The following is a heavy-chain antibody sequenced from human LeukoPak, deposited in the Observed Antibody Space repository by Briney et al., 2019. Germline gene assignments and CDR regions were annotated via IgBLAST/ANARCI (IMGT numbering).Heavy chain of an antibody. J-gene: IGHJ4*02. CDR3: ARVPLSAYYFDY. CDR2: ISSSGSTI. V-gene: IGHV3-11*01. Sequence: GGSLRLSCAASGFTFSDYYMSWLRQAPGKGLEWVSYISSSGSTIYYADSVKGRFTISRDNAKNSLYLQMNSLRAEDTAVYYCARVPLSAYYFDYWGQGTLVTVSS. CDR1: GFTFSDYY. D-gene: IGHD3-16*02.